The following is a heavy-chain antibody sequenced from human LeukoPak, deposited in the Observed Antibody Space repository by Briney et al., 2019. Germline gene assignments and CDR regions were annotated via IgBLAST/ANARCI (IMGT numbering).Heavy chain of an antibody. J-gene: IGHJ4*02. CDR1: GFTFSSYV. CDR3: PSGMNRVSTLLDY. CDR2: ISDDGSNK. Sequence: PGGPLRLSYAASGFTFSSYVMHWVRQAPGKGLEWVAVISDDGSNKYYAASEKGRFTIARDTSKNTLLLQMGSLSSDAMAVYCCPSGMNRVSTLLDYWGQGTLVTVSS. V-gene: IGHV3-30*03. D-gene: IGHD2/OR15-2a*01.